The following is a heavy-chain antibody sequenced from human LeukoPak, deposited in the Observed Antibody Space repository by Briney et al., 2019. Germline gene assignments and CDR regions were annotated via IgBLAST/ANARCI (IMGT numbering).Heavy chain of an antibody. CDR1: GFTFSDYN. Sequence: PGGSLRHSCAASGFTFSDYNIRWIRQAPGKGLECVSAISRSGSTKYYADSVKGRFTISRDNAKNSLFLQMNSLRAEDTAVYYCARVLRYCSGGNCYSGGLGYMDVWGKGTTVTISS. J-gene: IGHJ6*04. CDR3: ARVLRYCSGGNCYSGGLGYMDV. V-gene: IGHV3-11*01. D-gene: IGHD2-15*01. CDR2: ISRSGSTK.